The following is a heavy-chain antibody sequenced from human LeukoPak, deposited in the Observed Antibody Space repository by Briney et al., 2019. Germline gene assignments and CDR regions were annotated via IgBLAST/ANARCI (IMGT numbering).Heavy chain of an antibody. CDR1: GYTFTGYY. D-gene: IGHD3-22*01. J-gene: IGHJ4*02. V-gene: IGHV1-2*02. CDR2: INPNSGGT. CDR3: ARAPYDSSGYYYFDY. Sequence: GASVKVSCKASGYTFTGYYMQWVRQAPGQGLEWMGWINPNSGGTNYAQKFQGRVTMARDTSISTAYMELSSLRSDDAAVYYCARAPYDSSGYYYFDYWGQGTLVTVSS.